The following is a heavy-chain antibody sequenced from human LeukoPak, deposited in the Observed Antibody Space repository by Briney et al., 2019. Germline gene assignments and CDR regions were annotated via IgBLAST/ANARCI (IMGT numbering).Heavy chain of an antibody. Sequence: GESLKISCKGSGYIFTTYWIGWVRQMPGKGLEWMGIIYPGDSETRYSPSFQGQVTISADKSISTAYLQRNTLKASDTAMYYCARHGGAWSGYYADYWGQGTLVTVSS. D-gene: IGHD3-3*01. CDR2: IYPGDSET. J-gene: IGHJ4*02. V-gene: IGHV5-51*01. CDR1: GYIFTTYW. CDR3: ARHGGAWSGYYADY.